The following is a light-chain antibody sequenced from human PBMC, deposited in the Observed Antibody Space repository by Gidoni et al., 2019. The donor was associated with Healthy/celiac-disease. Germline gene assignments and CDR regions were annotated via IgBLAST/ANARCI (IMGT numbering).Light chain of an antibody. Sequence: DIQMTPSPSSLSASVGDRVTITCRASQSISSYLNWYQQKPGKAPKLLIYAASSLQSGVPSRFSGSGSGTDFTLNISSLQPEDCATYYWQQSYSTPWTFGQGTKVEIK. CDR3: QQSYSTPWT. CDR2: AAS. J-gene: IGKJ1*01. CDR1: QSISSY. V-gene: IGKV1-39*01.